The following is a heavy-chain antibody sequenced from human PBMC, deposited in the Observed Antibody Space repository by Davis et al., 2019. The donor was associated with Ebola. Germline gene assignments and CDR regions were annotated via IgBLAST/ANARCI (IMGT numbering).Heavy chain of an antibody. CDR2: IYHSGST. D-gene: IGHD3-9*01. J-gene: IGHJ4*02. V-gene: IGHV4-38-2*02. CDR3: ARSTYDILIDFDF. Sequence: SETLSLTCTVSGYSISSGYYWGWIRQPPGKGLEWIGSIYHSGSTYYNPSLKSRVTISLDTSKNQFSLKLSSVTAADTAVYYCARSTYDILIDFDFWGQGTLVTVSS. CDR1: GYSISSGYY.